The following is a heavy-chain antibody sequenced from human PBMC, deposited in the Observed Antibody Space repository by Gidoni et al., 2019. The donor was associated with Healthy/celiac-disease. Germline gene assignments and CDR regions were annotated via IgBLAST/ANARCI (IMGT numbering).Heavy chain of an antibody. CDR2: IRGSGGST. Sequence: EVQLLESGGGLVQPGGSLRLSCAASGFPFSSYAMSWVRQAPGKGLEWVSAIRGSGGSTYYADSVKGRFTISRDNSKNTLYLQMNSLRAEDTAVYYCANMRGHSGYDYYYMDVWGKGTTVTVSS. CDR1: GFPFSSYA. V-gene: IGHV3-23*01. D-gene: IGHD1-26*01. CDR3: ANMRGHSGYDYYYMDV. J-gene: IGHJ6*03.